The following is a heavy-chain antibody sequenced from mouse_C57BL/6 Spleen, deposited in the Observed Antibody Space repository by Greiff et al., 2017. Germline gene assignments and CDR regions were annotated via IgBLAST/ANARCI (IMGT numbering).Heavy chain of an antibody. V-gene: IGHV1-82*01. J-gene: IGHJ2*01. Sequence: VKLVESGPELVKPGASVTISCKASGYAFRSSWLNWVKQRPGKGLEWIGRIYPGDGDTNYNGKFKGKATLTADKSSSTAYMQLSSLTSEDTAVYFCARSDGNYFDYWGQGTTLTVSS. CDR2: IYPGDGDT. CDR3: ARSDGNYFDY. CDR1: GYAFRSSW. D-gene: IGHD2-1*01.